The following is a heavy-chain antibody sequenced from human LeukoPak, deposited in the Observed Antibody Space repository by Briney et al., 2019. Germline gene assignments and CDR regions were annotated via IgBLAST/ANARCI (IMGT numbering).Heavy chain of an antibody. J-gene: IGHJ3*02. CDR2: INHSGST. V-gene: IGHV4-34*01. D-gene: IGHD6-19*01. CDR1: GGSFSGYY. Sequence: SETLSLTCAVYGGSFSGYYWSWIRQPPEKGLEWIGEINHSGSTNYNPSLKSRVTISVDTSKNQFSLKLSSVTAADTAVYYCARNGWVAARTLGAFDIWGQGTMVTVSS. CDR3: ARNGWVAARTLGAFDI.